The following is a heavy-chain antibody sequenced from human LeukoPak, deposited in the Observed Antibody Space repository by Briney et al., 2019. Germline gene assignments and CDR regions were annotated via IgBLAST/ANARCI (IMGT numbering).Heavy chain of an antibody. CDR3: ARERGVCYFDY. CDR1: GFTFSSCE. J-gene: IGHJ4*02. D-gene: IGHD2-8*01. Sequence: PGGSLRLSCAASGFTFSSCEMNWVRQAPGKGLEWVSYISSSGSTIYYADSVKGRFTISRDNAKNSLYLQMNSLRAEDTAVYYCARERGVCYFDYWGQGTLVTVSS. V-gene: IGHV3-48*03. CDR2: ISSSGSTI.